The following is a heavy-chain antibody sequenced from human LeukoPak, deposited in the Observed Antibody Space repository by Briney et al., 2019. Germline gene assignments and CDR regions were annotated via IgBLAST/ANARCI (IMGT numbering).Heavy chain of an antibody. Sequence: GGSLRLSCAASGFTFSSYAMSWVRQAPGKGLEWVSAISGSGGSTYYADSVKGRFTISRDNSKNTLYLQMNSLRAEDTAVYYCAKVGPTAMVSYYYYYMDVWGKGTTVTVSS. CDR3: AKVGPTAMVSYYYYYMDV. CDR2: ISGSGGST. J-gene: IGHJ6*03. V-gene: IGHV3-23*01. D-gene: IGHD5-18*01. CDR1: GFTFSSYA.